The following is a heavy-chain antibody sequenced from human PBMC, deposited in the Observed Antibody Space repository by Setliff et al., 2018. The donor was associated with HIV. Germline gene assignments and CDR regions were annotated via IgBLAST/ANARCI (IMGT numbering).Heavy chain of an antibody. D-gene: IGHD3-10*01. CDR1: GYTFTTYS. CDR2: INVGNGDT. CDR3: ARGALLAVFDFDH. Sequence: GASVKVSCKASGYTFTTYSLHWVCQAPGHRLEWMGWINVGNGDTKCSPELQGRISITRDTSANTAYMELSSLRSDDTAVYFCARGALLAVFDFDHWCQGTQVTVSS. J-gene: IGHJ4*02. V-gene: IGHV1-3*01.